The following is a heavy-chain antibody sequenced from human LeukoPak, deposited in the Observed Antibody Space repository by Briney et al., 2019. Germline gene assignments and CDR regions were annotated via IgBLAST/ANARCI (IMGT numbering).Heavy chain of an antibody. CDR3: ARHGIRLDIVMDGMDV. D-gene: IGHD2-15*01. V-gene: IGHV5-51*01. CDR1: GYSFTSYW. CDR2: ISPGDSDT. J-gene: IGHJ6*02. Sequence: GESLKISCKGSGYSFTSYWIGWVRQMPGKGLEWMGIISPGDSDTRYSPSFQGQVTISADKSISTAYLQWSSLKASDTATYYCARHGIRLDIVMDGMDVWGQGTTVTVSS.